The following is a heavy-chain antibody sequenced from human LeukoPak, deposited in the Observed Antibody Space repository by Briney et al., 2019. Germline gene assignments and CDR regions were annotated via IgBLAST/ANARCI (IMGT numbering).Heavy chain of an antibody. V-gene: IGHV6-1*01. Sequence: SQTLSLTCAISGDSVSSNSGVWTWIRQSPSRGLEWLGRTYYRSKWFNDYAVSVKSRITINPDTSKNQFSLQLNSVTPEDTAVYYCARENDGFDIWGQGTMVTVSS. J-gene: IGHJ3*02. CDR2: TYYRSKWFN. CDR1: GDSVSSNSGV. CDR3: ARENDGFDI.